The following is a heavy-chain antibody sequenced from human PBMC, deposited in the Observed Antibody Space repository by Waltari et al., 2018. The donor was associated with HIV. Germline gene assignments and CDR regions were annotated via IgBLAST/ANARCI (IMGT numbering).Heavy chain of an antibody. V-gene: IGHV3-9*01. Sequence: EVQLVESGGGLVQPGRSLRLSCAASGFTFDDYAMHWVRQAPGKGLEWCSGISWNSGSKGYADSGKGRFTISRDNAKNSLYLQMNSLRTEDTALYYCAKGHRRNYYYYGMDVWGQGTTVTVSS. CDR1: GFTFDDYA. J-gene: IGHJ6*02. CDR3: AKGHRRNYYYYGMDV. CDR2: ISWNSGSK.